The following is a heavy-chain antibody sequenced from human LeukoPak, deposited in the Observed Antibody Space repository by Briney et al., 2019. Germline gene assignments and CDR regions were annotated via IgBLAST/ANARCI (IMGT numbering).Heavy chain of an antibody. CDR3: AGDFRSDYGDYVGLYY. J-gene: IGHJ4*02. V-gene: IGHV4-59*01. D-gene: IGHD4-17*01. Sequence: SETLSLTCTVSGGSISSYYWSWIRQPPGKGLEWIGYIYYSGSTNYNPSLKSRVTISVDTSKNQFSLKLSSVTAADTAVYYCAGDFRSDYGDYVGLYYWGQGTLVTVSS. CDR1: GGSISSYY. CDR2: IYYSGST.